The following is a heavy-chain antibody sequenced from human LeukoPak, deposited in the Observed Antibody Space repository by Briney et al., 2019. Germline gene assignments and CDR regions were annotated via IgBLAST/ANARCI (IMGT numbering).Heavy chain of an antibody. CDR1: GFTFSGSA. CDR3: TRHSPEWEPFDY. J-gene: IGHJ4*02. V-gene: IGHV3-73*01. D-gene: IGHD1-26*01. CDR2: IRSKANSYAT. Sequence: GGSLRLSCAASGFTFSGSAMHWVRQASGKGLEWVGRIRSKANSYATAYAASVKGRFTISRDDSKNTAYLQMNSLKTEDTAVYYCTRHSPEWEPFDYWGQGTLVTVSS.